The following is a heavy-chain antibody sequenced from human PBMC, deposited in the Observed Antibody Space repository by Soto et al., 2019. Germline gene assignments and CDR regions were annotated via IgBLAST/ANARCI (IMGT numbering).Heavy chain of an antibody. CDR2: MNPNSGNT. Sequence: ASVKVSCKASGYTFTSYDINWVRQATGQGLEWMGWMNPNSGNTGYAQKFQGKVTMTRSTSISTAYIELHSLRSEETAVYDCARGYFGYCSRTSCYASLYYFDYWGQGTLVTVSS. CDR3: ARGYFGYCSRTSCYASLYYFDY. D-gene: IGHD2-2*03. J-gene: IGHJ4*02. V-gene: IGHV1-8*01. CDR1: GYTFTSYD.